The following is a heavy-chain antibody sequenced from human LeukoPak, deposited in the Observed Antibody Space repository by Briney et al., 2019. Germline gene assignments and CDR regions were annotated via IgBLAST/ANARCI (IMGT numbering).Heavy chain of an antibody. CDR2: IYSGGST. J-gene: IGHJ6*03. CDR1: GFTVSSNY. V-gene: IGHV3-53*01. D-gene: IGHD1-14*01. Sequence: GGSLRLSCAASGFTVSSNYMSWVRRAPGKGLEWVSVIYSGGSTYYADSVKGRFTISRDNSKNTLYLQMNSLRAEDTAVYYCARSGVHYYYYYMDVWGKGTTVTISS. CDR3: ARSGVHYYYYYMDV.